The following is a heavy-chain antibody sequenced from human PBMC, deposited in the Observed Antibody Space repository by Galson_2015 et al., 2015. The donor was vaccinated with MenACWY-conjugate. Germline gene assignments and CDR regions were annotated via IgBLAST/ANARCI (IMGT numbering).Heavy chain of an antibody. CDR3: ARPPYYYDSSGYSYDWYFDL. J-gene: IGHJ2*01. D-gene: IGHD3-22*01. V-gene: IGHV3-48*04. Sequence: SLRLSCAASGFTLSRYSMNWVRQAPGKGLEWVSYISSSSSSIYYADSVKGRFTISRDNTKNSLYLQMNSLRAEDTAVYYCARPPYYYDSSGYSYDWYFDLWGRGTLVTVSS. CDR2: ISSSSSSI. CDR1: GFTLSRYS.